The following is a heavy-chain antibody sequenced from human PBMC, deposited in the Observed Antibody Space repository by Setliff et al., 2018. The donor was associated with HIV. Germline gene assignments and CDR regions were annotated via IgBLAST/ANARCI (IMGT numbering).Heavy chain of an antibody. CDR2: INTNTGSR. D-gene: IGHD2-2*01. J-gene: IGHJ4*02. CDR3: ARQYCDTTNCYDFDY. V-gene: IGHV7-4-1*02. CDR1: GYTFTSYA. Sequence: ASVKVSCKASGYTFTSYAMNWVRQAPGQGLEWMGWINTNTGSRTYAQGFTGRFVFSLDTSVSTAYLQISSLEAEDTAIYYCARQYCDTTNCYDFDYWGQGTLVTVSS.